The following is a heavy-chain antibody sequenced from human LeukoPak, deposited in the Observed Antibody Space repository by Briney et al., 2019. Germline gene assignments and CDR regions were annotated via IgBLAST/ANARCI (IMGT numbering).Heavy chain of an antibody. CDR3: ARSVTGYSSGWYYFDY. V-gene: IGHV4-59*01. Sequence: SETLSLTCTVSGGSISSYYWSWIRQPPGKGLEWIGYIYYSGSTNYNPSLKSRVTISVDTSKNQFSLKLSSVTAADTAVYYCARSVTGYSSGWYYFDYWGQGTLVTVSS. CDR2: IYYSGST. J-gene: IGHJ4*02. CDR1: GGSISSYY. D-gene: IGHD6-19*01.